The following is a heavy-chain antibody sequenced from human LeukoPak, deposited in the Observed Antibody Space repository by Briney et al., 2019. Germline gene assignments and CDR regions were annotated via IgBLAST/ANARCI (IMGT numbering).Heavy chain of an antibody. Sequence: SETLSLTCAVYGGSFSGYYWSLIRQPPGKGLEWIGEINHSGSTNYNPSLKSRVTISVDTSKNQFSLKLSSVTAADTAVYYCASMGGFAFDIWGQGTMVTVSS. J-gene: IGHJ3*02. V-gene: IGHV4-34*01. CDR1: GGSFSGYY. CDR2: INHSGST. D-gene: IGHD3-16*01. CDR3: ASMGGFAFDI.